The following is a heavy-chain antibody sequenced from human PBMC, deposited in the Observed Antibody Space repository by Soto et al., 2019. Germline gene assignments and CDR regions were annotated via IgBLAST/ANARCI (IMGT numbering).Heavy chain of an antibody. Sequence: GGSLRLSCAASGFTFSDYYMSWVRQAPGKGLEWVSYISSSGSTIYYADSVKGRFTISRDNAKNTLYLQMNCLRAEYTAVYYYAKADELFGYYFWSGYLVPEYDFDYGGQGTLVTVSS. J-gene: IGHJ4*02. CDR1: GFTFSDYY. D-gene: IGHD3-3*01. CDR2: ISSSGSTI. V-gene: IGHV3-11*01. CDR3: AKADELFGYYFWSGYLVPEYDFDY.